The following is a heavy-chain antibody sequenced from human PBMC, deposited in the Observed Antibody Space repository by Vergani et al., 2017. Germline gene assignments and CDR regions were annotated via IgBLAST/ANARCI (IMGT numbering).Heavy chain of an antibody. CDR3: AKSATVTSPFDY. CDR1: GFTFDDYA. V-gene: IGHV3-9*01. J-gene: IGHJ4*02. D-gene: IGHD4-11*01. Sequence: EVQLVESGGGLVQPGRSLRLSCAASGFTFDDYAMHWVRQAPGKGLEWVSGISWNSGSIGYADSAKGRFTISRDNAKNSLYLQMNSLRAEDTALYYCAKSATVTSPFDYWGQGTLVTVSS. CDR2: ISWNSGSI.